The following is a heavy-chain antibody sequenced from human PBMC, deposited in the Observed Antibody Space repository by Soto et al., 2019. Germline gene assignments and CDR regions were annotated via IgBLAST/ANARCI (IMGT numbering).Heavy chain of an antibody. J-gene: IGHJ3*02. V-gene: IGHV1-46*03. CDR2: INPSGGSS. Sequence: ASVKVSCKASGYTFTSYYMHWVRQAPGQGLEWMGIINPSGGSSTYAQKFQGRVTMTRDTSTSTVYMELSSLRSEDTAVYYCARDRHYCSSTSCYADAFDIWGQGTMVTVS. D-gene: IGHD2-2*01. CDR3: ARDRHYCSSTSCYADAFDI. CDR1: GYTFTSYY.